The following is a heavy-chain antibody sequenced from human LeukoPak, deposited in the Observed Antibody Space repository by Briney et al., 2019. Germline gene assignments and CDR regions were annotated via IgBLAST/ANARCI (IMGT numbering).Heavy chain of an antibody. CDR1: GFTFSNYA. V-gene: IGHV3-23*01. CDR2: ISSRGDST. J-gene: IGHJ4*02. CDR3: GKTTVGYSSGQKPAWPVDY. Sequence: GGSLRLSCAASGFTFSNYAMSWVRQVPGRGLEWVSTISSRGDSTYDADSVKGRFTISRDNSRNTVYLQINSLRAEDTAVYYCGKTTVGYSSGQKPAWPVDYWGQGTLVTVSS. D-gene: IGHD5-18*01.